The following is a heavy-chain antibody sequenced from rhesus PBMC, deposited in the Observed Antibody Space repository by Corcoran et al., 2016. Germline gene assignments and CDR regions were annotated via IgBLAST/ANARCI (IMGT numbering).Heavy chain of an antibody. Sequence: QLQLQESGPGLVKPSETLSVTCVVSGGSISSSYWSWIRQAPGKGLEWIGYICGSGSSTNYNPSLKSRVTLSVDTSKNQLSLKLSSVTAADTAVYYCASEGAAAPFDYWGQGVLVTVSS. J-gene: IGHJ4*01. CDR2: ICGSGSST. V-gene: IGHV4-169*02. CDR1: GGSISSSY. CDR3: ASEGAAAPFDY. D-gene: IGHD6-25*01.